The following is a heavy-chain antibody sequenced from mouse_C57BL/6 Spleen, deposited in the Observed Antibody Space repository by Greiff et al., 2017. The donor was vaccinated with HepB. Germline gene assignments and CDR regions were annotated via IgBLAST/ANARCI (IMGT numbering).Heavy chain of an antibody. CDR2: IYPGDGDT. CDR3: ARGGYYKRAYAMDY. J-gene: IGHJ4*01. Sequence: QVQLKESGPELVKPGASVKISCKASGYAFSSSWMNWVKQRPGKGLEWIGRIYPGDGDTNYNGKFKGKATLTADKSSSTAYMQLSSLTSEDSAVYFCARGGYYKRAYAMDYWGQGTSVTVSS. CDR1: GYAFSSSW. D-gene: IGHD2-3*01. V-gene: IGHV1-82*01.